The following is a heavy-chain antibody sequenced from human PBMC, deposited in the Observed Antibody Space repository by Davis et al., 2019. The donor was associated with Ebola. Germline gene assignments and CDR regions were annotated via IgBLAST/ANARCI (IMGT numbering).Heavy chain of an antibody. CDR2: IIPILGIA. J-gene: IGHJ5*02. V-gene: IGHV1-69*04. CDR3: ARDGVGATNWFDP. CDR1: GGTFSSYA. D-gene: IGHD1-26*01. Sequence: SVKVSCKASGGTFSSYAISWVRQAPGQGLEWMGRIIPILGIANYAQKFQGRVTITADKSTSTAYMELSSLRSEDTAVYYCARDGVGATNWFDPWGQGTLVTVSS.